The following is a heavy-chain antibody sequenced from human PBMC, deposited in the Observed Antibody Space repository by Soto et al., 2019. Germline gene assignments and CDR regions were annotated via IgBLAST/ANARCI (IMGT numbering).Heavy chain of an antibody. Sequence: QVQLQQWGAGLLKPSETLSLTCAVYGGSFSGYYWSWMRQPPGKGLEWIGEINHSGSTNYNPSLKSRVTISVDTSKNQFSLKLSSVTAADTAVYYCARTDYGENYYYGMDVWGQGTTVTVSS. CDR3: ARTDYGENYYYGMDV. D-gene: IGHD4-17*01. CDR1: GGSFSGYY. J-gene: IGHJ6*02. CDR2: INHSGST. V-gene: IGHV4-34*01.